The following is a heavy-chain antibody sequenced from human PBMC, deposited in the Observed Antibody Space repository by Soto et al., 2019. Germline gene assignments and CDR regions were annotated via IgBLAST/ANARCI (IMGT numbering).Heavy chain of an antibody. CDR2: INHSGST. Sequence: KASETLSLTCAVYGGSFSGHFWSWIRQPPGKGLEWIGEINHSGSTNFNPSLKSRVTISVDTSKNQFSLKVNSLTAADTAVYYCARGISMIVEAQRDAPDKYYFDSWGQGTVVTVSS. V-gene: IGHV4-34*01. CDR1: GGSFSGHF. D-gene: IGHD3-22*01. J-gene: IGHJ4*02. CDR3: ARGISMIVEAQRDAPDKYYFDS.